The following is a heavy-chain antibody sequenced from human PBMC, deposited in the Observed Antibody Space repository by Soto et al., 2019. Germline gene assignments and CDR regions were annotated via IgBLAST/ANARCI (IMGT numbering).Heavy chain of an antibody. V-gene: IGHV1-18*04. D-gene: IGHD2-15*01. CDR3: ARDGGSWTTNFDY. CDR1: DYSFTSYG. Sequence: QVQLEQSGAEVKTPGASVKVSCEASDYSFTSYGINWVRQAPGQGLEWMGWISAYNGNTKYAQKFQGRVTMTTDTITSTAYMELRSLRSDDTAVYYCARDGGSWTTNFDYWGQGTLVTVSS. J-gene: IGHJ4*02. CDR2: ISAYNGNT.